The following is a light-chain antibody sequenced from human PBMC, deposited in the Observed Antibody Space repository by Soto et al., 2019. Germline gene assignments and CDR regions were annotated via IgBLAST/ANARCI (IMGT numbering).Light chain of an antibody. CDR3: CSYTGRVV. CDR2: DVT. CDR1: SSDIGGSNF. J-gene: IGLJ2*01. V-gene: IGLV2-11*01. Sequence: QSALPQPRSVSGSPGQSVTISCTGTSSDIGGSNFVSWYQQHPGKAPKLMIYDVTKRPSGVPDRFSGSKSGNTASLTISGLQAHDEADYYCCSYTGRVVFGGGTKLTVL.